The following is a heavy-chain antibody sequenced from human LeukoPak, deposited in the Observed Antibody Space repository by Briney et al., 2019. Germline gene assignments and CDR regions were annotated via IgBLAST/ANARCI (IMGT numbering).Heavy chain of an antibody. J-gene: IGHJ5*02. CDR1: GFTISNYW. D-gene: IGHD5-12*01. V-gene: IGHV3-74*03. CDR3: APQQAYSPHNWFDP. CDR2: IHPDGRIT. Sequence: GGSLRLSCVGSGFTISNYWMHWVRQAPGTGLMWVSRIHPDGRITTYADSVKGRFTISRDNAKNTLYLQMNSLRAEDTAVYYCAPQQAYSPHNWFDPWGQGTLATVSS.